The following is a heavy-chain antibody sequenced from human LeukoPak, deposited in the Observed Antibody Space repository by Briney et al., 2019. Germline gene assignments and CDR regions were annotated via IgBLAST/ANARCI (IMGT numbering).Heavy chain of an antibody. D-gene: IGHD6-13*01. CDR2: IKQDGSEK. V-gene: IGHV3-7*01. Sequence: GGSLRLSCGASGFTFSANALSWVRQAPGKGLEWVANIKQDGSEKYYVDSVKGRFTISRDNAKNSLYLQMNSLRAEDTAVYYCAREGDSSSWDVFDYWGQGTLVTVSS. CDR3: AREGDSSSWDVFDY. J-gene: IGHJ4*02. CDR1: GFTFSANA.